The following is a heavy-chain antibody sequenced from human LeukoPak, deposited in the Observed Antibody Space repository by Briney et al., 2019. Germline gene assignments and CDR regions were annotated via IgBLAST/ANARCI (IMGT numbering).Heavy chain of an antibody. CDR3: ARGSITMVRGVPRWAFDI. CDR2: IYYSGST. J-gene: IGHJ3*02. V-gene: IGHV4-34*01. D-gene: IGHD3-10*01. CDR1: GGSFSGYY. Sequence: SETLSLTCAVYGGSFSGYYWGWIRQPPGKGLEWIGSIYYSGSTYYNPSLKSRVTISVDTSKNQFSLKLSSVTAADTAVYYCARGSITMVRGVPRWAFDIWGQGTMVTVSS.